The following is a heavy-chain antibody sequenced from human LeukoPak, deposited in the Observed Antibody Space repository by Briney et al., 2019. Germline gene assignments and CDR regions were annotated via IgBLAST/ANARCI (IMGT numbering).Heavy chain of an antibody. CDR3: ARDDYGDYGGKNWFDS. D-gene: IGHD4-17*01. Sequence: SETLSLTCTVSGGSISSYYWSWIRQPPGKGLEWIGYIYYSGSTNHNPSLKSRVTMSIDTSKNQFSLKLTSVTAADTAVYYCARDDYGDYGGKNWFDSWGQGTLVTVSS. CDR1: GGSISSYY. CDR2: IYYSGST. J-gene: IGHJ5*01. V-gene: IGHV4-59*12.